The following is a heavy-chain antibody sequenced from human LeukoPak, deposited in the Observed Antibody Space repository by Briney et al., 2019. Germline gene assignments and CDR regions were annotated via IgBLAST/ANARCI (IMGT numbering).Heavy chain of an antibody. J-gene: IGHJ5*02. CDR1: GGSISSYY. CDR3: ARGGHYSSGVDPRFDP. Sequence: TSETLSLTCTVSGGSISSYYWSWIRQPAGKGLEWIGRIYTSGSTNYNPSLKSRVTMSVDTSKSQFSLNLMSVTAADTAVYYCARGGHYSSGVDPRFDPWGQGTLVTVSS. V-gene: IGHV4-4*07. CDR2: IYTSGST. D-gene: IGHD6-19*01.